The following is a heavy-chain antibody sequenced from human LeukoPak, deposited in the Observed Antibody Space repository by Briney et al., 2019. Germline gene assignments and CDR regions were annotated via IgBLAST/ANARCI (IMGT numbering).Heavy chain of an antibody. Sequence: PGGSLRLSCAASGFTFSNNWMAWVRQAPGKGPELVAHINHDGSHTGYVDFVKGRFTISRDNSKNSLYLQLNSLRAEDTAMYYCAKYLSRAFDCWGQGSLITVSS. CDR3: AKYLSRAFDC. V-gene: IGHV3-7*01. CDR2: INHDGSHT. D-gene: IGHD2/OR15-2a*01. CDR1: GFTFSNNW. J-gene: IGHJ4*02.